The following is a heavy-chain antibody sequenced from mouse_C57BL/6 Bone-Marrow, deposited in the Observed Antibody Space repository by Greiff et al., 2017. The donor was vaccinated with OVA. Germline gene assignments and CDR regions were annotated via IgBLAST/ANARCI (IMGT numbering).Heavy chain of an antibody. CDR3: ARQYGNYMDY. CDR1: GFTFSDYY. CDR2: ISNGGGST. D-gene: IGHD2-1*01. Sequence: EVKLMESGGGLVQPGGSLKLSCAASGFTFSDYYMYWVRQTPEKRLEWVAYISNGGGSTYYPDTVKGRFTLTRDNAKNTLYLQMSRLKAEDTAMYYCARQYGNYMDYWGQGTSVTVSS. J-gene: IGHJ4*01. V-gene: IGHV5-12*01.